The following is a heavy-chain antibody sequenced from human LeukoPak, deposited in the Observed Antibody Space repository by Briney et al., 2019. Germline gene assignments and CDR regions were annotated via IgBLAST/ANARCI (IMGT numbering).Heavy chain of an antibody. CDR1: GFTFSSYA. D-gene: IGHD3-9*01. V-gene: IGHV3-30*04. CDR2: ISYDGSNK. Sequence: PGRSLRLSCAASGFTFSSYAMHWVRQAPGKGLEWVAVISYDGSNKYYADSVKGRFTISRGNSKNTLYLQMNSLRAEDTAVYYCARGDYDILTGYTYWGQGTLVTVPS. CDR3: ARGDYDILTGYTY. J-gene: IGHJ4*02.